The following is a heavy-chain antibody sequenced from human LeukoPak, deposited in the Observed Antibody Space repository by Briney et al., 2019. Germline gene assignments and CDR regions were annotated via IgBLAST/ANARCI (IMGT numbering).Heavy chain of an antibody. D-gene: IGHD3-10*01. CDR1: GGSISSYY. Sequence: SETLSLTCTVSGGSISSYYWSWIRQPAGKGLEWIGRIYTSGSTNYNPSLKSRVTISVDTSKNQFSLKLSSVTAADTAVYYCARPHHYYGSGSYYPFDYWGQGTLVTVSS. CDR3: ARPHHYYGSGSYYPFDY. J-gene: IGHJ4*02. V-gene: IGHV4-4*07. CDR2: IYTSGST.